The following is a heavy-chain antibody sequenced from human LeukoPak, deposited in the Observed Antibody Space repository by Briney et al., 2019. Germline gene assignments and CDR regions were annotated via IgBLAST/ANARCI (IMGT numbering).Heavy chain of an antibody. J-gene: IGHJ4*02. D-gene: IGHD5-12*01. CDR1: GGSIRSNSYY. Sequence: SETLSLTCSVSGGSIRSNSYYWGWIRQPPGKGLEWIGSIHFSGSSYHNPSLKSRVTISVDTSKNQFSPKLSSVTAADTAVYYCARQDIRVLWYFDTWGQGTLVTVSS. CDR2: IHFSGSS. CDR3: ARQDIRVLWYFDT. V-gene: IGHV4-39*01.